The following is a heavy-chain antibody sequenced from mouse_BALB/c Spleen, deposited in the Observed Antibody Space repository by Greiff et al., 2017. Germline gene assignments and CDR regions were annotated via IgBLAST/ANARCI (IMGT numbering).Heavy chain of an antibody. CDR3: ARSFTVDWYFDV. CDR2: INPSTGYT. D-gene: IGHD1-1*01. CDR1: GYTFTSYW. V-gene: IGHV1-7*01. Sequence: QVQLQQSGAELAKPGASVKMSCKASGYTFTSYWMHWVKQRPGPGLEWIGYINPSTGYTEYNQKFKDKASLTADKSSSTAYMKLSSLTSEDSAVYYSARSFTVDWYFDVWGAGTTVTVSA. J-gene: IGHJ1*01.